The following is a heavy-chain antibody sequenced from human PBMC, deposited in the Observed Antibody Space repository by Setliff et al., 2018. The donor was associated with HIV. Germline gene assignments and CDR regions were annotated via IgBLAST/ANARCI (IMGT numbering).Heavy chain of an antibody. V-gene: IGHV1-8*01. CDR1: GYTFTSDY. D-gene: IGHD3-22*01. CDR3: ARGGDYDSSGYYVT. CDR2: INPNSGNT. J-gene: IGHJ4*02. Sequence: GASVKVSCKASGYTFTSDYIHWVRQAPGQGLEWMGWINPNSGNTGYAQKFQGRVTITADKSTSTSYMHLSSLRAEDTAVYFCARGGDYDSSGYYVTWGQGSLVTVSS.